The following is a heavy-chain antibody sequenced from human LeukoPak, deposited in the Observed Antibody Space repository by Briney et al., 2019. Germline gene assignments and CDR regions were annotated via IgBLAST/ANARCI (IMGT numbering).Heavy chain of an antibody. Sequence: GGSLRLSCAASGFTFSSYWMSWVRQAPGKGLEWVANIKQDGSEKYYVDSVKGRFTISRDNAKNSLYLQMNSLRAEDTAVYYCARDYCSGGSCYSPYFDYWGQGTLVTVSS. CDR3: ARDYCSGGSCYSPYFDY. J-gene: IGHJ4*02. V-gene: IGHV3-7*01. CDR1: GFTFSSYW. CDR2: IKQDGSEK. D-gene: IGHD2-15*01.